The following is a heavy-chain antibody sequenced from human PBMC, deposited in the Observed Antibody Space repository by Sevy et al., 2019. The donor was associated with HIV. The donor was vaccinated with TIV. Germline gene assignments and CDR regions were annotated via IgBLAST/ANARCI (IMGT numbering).Heavy chain of an antibody. CDR3: AVDISVRYSVSFDY. V-gene: IGHV3-30*03. CDR1: GFTFSGYG. D-gene: IGHD2-2*03. Sequence: GGSLRLSCAASGFTFSGYGMHWVRQAPGKGLEWVAVISFDGSNTYYADSVKGRFTISRDNSENTLFLQMNSLRREDTAAYYCAVDISVRYSVSFDYWGQGCLVTVSS. CDR2: ISFDGSNT. J-gene: IGHJ4*02.